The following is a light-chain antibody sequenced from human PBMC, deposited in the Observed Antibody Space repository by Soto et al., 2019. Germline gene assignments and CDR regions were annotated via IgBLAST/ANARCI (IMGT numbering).Light chain of an antibody. Sequence: QSALTQPASVSGSPGQSITISCTGTSSDVGGYNYVSWYQQHPGKAPKLMIYDVSYRPSGVSNRFSGSKSGNTASLTISGLQAEDEAAYYCSSYTSSSTYVVFGGGTQLTVL. CDR1: SSDVGGYNY. CDR3: SSYTSSSTYVV. CDR2: DVS. V-gene: IGLV2-14*01. J-gene: IGLJ2*01.